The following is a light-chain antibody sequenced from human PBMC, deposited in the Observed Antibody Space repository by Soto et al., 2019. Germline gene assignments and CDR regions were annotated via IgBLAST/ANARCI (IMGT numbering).Light chain of an antibody. CDR2: QIS. CDR1: QSLVYRDGNTY. V-gene: IGKV2-24*01. Sequence: DIVLTQTPLSSPVTLGQPASISCRSSQSLVYRDGNTYLSWLQQRPGQPPRLLIYQISNRFSGVPDRFSGNGAGTDFPLKISRLEPENVGVYYCVQFSHFPRTFGQGTKVEIE. CDR3: VQFSHFPRT. J-gene: IGKJ1*01.